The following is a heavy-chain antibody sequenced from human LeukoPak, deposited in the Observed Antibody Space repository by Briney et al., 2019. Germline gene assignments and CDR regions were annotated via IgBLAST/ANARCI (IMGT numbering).Heavy chain of an antibody. Sequence: TPETLSLTCTVSGGSLSSYYWSWIRQPPGKGLEWIGYIFHSGFTNYNPFLKSRVTISVDTSKNQVSLKLTPVTAADTAVYYCARRSSSGYFFDYWGQGTLFTVSS. CDR2: IFHSGFT. D-gene: IGHD3-22*01. CDR3: ARRSSSGYFFDY. CDR1: GGSLSSYY. V-gene: IGHV4-59*08. J-gene: IGHJ4*02.